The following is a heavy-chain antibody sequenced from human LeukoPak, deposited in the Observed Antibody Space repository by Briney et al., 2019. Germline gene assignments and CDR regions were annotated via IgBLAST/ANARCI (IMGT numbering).Heavy chain of an antibody. CDR3: ARVPYGTGTTAGYYYGMDV. CDR1: GDSVSSNSAA. V-gene: IGHV6-1*01. CDR2: TYYRSKWYN. D-gene: IGHD1-7*01. J-gene: IGHJ6*02. Sequence: SQTLSLTCAISGDSVSSNSAAWNWIRQSPSRGLEWLGRTYYRSKWYNGYAVSVKSRITINPDTSKNQFSLQLNSVTPEDTAVYYCARVPYGTGTTAGYYYGMDVWGQGTTVTVSS.